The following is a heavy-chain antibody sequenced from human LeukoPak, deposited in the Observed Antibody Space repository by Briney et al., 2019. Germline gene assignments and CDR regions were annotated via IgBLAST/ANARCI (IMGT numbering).Heavy chain of an antibody. J-gene: IGHJ5*02. Sequence: TASETLSLTCAVYGGSFSGYYWSWIRQPPGKGLEWIGEINHSGSTNYNPSLKSRVTISVDTSKNQFSLKLSSVTAADTAVYYCARVGDHYDFWSGYYSNWFDPWGQGTLVTVSS. V-gene: IGHV4-34*01. D-gene: IGHD3-3*01. CDR3: ARVGDHYDFWSGYYSNWFDP. CDR1: GGSFSGYY. CDR2: INHSGST.